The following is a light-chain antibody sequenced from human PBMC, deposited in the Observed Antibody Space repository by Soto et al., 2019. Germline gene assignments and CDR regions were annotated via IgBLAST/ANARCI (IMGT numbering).Light chain of an antibody. CDR2: GAS. J-gene: IGKJ4*01. CDR3: QQYHNWPLT. CDR1: QSVSSN. Sequence: EIVMTQSPATLSVSPGERATLSCRASQSVSSNLAWYQQKPGQAPGLLIYGASTRATGIPAMFSGSGSGTEFTLTISSLQSEDFAVYYCQQYHNWPLTFGGGTKVEIK. V-gene: IGKV3-15*01.